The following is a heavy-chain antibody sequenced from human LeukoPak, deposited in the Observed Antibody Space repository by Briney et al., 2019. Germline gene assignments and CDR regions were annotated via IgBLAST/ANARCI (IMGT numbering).Heavy chain of an antibody. D-gene: IGHD5-24*01. CDR1: GYSISSGYY. J-gene: IGHJ4*02. V-gene: IGHV4-38-2*02. CDR3: ARDRLQFRVSFDY. Sequence: SENLSLTCAVSGYSISSGYYWGWIRQPPGKGLEWIGSIYHSGSTYYNPSLKSRVTISVDTSKNQFSLKLSSVTAADTAVYYCARDRLQFRVSFDYWGQGTLVTVSS. CDR2: IYHSGST.